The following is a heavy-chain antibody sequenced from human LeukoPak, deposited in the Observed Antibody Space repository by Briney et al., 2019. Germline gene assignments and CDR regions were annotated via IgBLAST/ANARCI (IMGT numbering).Heavy chain of an antibody. V-gene: IGHV3-20*01. CDR2: INWNGGST. Sequence: GGSLGLSCAASGFTFDDYGMSWVRQAPGKGLEWVSGINWNGGSTGYADSVKGRFTISRDDAKNSLYLQMNSLRAEDTALYHCARGRYSSSWPLDYWGQGTLVTVSS. J-gene: IGHJ4*02. D-gene: IGHD6-13*01. CDR3: ARGRYSSSWPLDY. CDR1: GFTFDDYG.